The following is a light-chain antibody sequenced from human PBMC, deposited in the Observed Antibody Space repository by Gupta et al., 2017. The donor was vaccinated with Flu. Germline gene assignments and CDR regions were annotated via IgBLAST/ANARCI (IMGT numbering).Light chain of an antibody. CDR3: HQARNSHLT. CDR2: GTS. Sequence: LTHSPGTLSLSPGERATLSCRASQSISSSYLAWYQQKPGRSPKVLIYGTSSRATGVPDRISGSGSGTEFTLTISRLEPEDSAVYYCHQARNSHLTFGQGTHVEIK. CDR1: QSISSSY. J-gene: IGKJ5*01. V-gene: IGKV3-20*01.